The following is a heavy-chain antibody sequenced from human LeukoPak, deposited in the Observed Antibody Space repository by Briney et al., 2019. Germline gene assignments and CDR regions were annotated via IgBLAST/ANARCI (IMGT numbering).Heavy chain of an antibody. D-gene: IGHD2-2*02. CDR3: ARDPRLRNDIVVVPAAIRDYYYYYYMDV. Sequence: GGSLRLSCAASGFTFSSYAMSWVRQAPGKGLEWVSRINTDGSSTSYADSVKGRFTISRDNAKNTLYLQMNSLRAEDTAVYYCARDPRLRNDIVVVPAAIRDYYYYYYMDVWGKGTTVTVSS. J-gene: IGHJ6*03. V-gene: IGHV3-74*01. CDR2: INTDGSST. CDR1: GFTFSSYA.